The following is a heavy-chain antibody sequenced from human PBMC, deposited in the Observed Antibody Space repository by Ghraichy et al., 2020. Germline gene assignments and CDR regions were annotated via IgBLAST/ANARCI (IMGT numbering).Heavy chain of an antibody. CDR3: ARGHYGMDV. CDR2: INQDGSEK. J-gene: IGHJ6*02. CDR1: GFSFSASW. V-gene: IGHV3-7*03. Sequence: GESLNISCAASGFSFSASWMTWIRQAPGKGPEWVANINQDGSEKNYVDSVKGRFTVSRDNAENSVHMEMNSLRVEDTAVYYCARGHYGMDVWGQGTTVTVSS.